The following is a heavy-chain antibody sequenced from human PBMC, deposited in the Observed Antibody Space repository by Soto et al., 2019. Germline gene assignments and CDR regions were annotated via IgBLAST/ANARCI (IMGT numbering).Heavy chain of an antibody. Sequence: QVQLQESGPGLVKPSETLSLTCTVSGGSISSYYWSWIRQPPGKGLEWIGYIYYSGSTNYNPSLKSRVAISVDTSKNQFSLKLSSVTAADTAVYYCARSLRGRQWLRWVFDYWGQGTLVTVSS. CDR1: GGSISSYY. J-gene: IGHJ4*02. D-gene: IGHD5-12*01. CDR2: IYYSGST. V-gene: IGHV4-59*01. CDR3: ARSLRGRQWLRWVFDY.